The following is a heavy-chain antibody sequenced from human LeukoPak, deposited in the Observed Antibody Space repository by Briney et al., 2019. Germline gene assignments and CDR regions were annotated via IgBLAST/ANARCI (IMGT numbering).Heavy chain of an antibody. V-gene: IGHV3-64D*06. J-gene: IGHJ4*02. CDR3: VKGVITMVRGVIVTVPGAFDY. D-gene: IGHD3-10*01. Sequence: GGSLRLSCSASGFTFSSYAMHWVRQAPGKGLEYVSAISSNGGGTYYADSVKGRFTISRDNSKNTLYLQMSSLRAEDTAVYYCVKGVITMVRGVIVTVPGAFDYWGQGTLVTVSS. CDR2: ISSNGGGT. CDR1: GFTFSSYA.